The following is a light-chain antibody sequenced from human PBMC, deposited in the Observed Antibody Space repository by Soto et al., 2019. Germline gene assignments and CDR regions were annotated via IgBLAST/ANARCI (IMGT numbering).Light chain of an antibody. J-gene: IGLJ1*01. CDR3: CSYAGSYSLYV. Sequence: QSALTQPRSVSGSPGQSVTISCTGTSSDVGDYNYVSWYQQHPGKAPKLMIYDVSKRPSGVPDRFSGSKSGNTASLTISGLQAEDEADYYCCSYAGSYSLYVFGTGTMLTVL. V-gene: IGLV2-11*01. CDR1: SSDVGDYNY. CDR2: DVS.